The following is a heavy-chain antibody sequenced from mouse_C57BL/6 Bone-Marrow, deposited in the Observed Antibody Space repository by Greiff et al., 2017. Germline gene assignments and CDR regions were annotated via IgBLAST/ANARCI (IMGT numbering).Heavy chain of an antibody. CDR2: IDPSDSYT. V-gene: IGHV1-69*01. CDR3: ARQGGSGRFAY. Sequence: QVQLKQPGAELVMPGASVKLSCKASGYTFTSYWMHWVKQRPGQGLEWIGEIDPSDSYTNYNQKFKGKSTLTVDKSSSTAYMQLSSLTSEDSAVYYCARQGGSGRFAYWGQGTLVTVSA. J-gene: IGHJ3*01. D-gene: IGHD1-1*02. CDR1: GYTFTSYW.